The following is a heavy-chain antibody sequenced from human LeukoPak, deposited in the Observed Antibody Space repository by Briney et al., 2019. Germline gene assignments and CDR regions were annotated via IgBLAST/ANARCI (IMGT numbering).Heavy chain of an antibody. D-gene: IGHD6-6*01. CDR1: SGFISTYY. J-gene: IGHJ4*02. CDR3: ARGGSRSYTSSTLDY. Sequence: SETLSLTCTVSSGFISTYYWNWIRQPPGKGLEWIGSVYYSGSTNYNPSLKSRVTISVDTSKNRFSLKPSSVTAADTAVFYCARGGSRSYTSSTLDYWGQGTLVTVSS. CDR2: VYYSGST. V-gene: IGHV4-59*01.